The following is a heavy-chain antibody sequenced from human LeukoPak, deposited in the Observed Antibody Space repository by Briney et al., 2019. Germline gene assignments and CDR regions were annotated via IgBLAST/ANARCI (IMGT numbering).Heavy chain of an antibody. Sequence: GASVKVSCKASGYTVTGHYLHWVRQAPGQGLEWMGWINPNSGVTNYAQKFQGRVTMTRDTSINTAYMELHSLTSDDTVMYYCAKDAYSGFSSSYNMDSWGQGTLVTVSS. J-gene: IGHJ4*02. D-gene: IGHD5-18*01. CDR1: GYTVTGHY. CDR2: INPNSGVT. V-gene: IGHV1-2*02. CDR3: AKDAYSGFSSSYNMDS.